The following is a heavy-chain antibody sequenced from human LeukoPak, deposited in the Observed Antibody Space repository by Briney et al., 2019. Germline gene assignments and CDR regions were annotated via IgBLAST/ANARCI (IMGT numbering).Heavy chain of an antibody. CDR1: GFTFSSYG. D-gene: IGHD1-1*01. J-gene: IGHJ4*02. Sequence: GGSLRLSCAASGFTFSSYGMHWVRQAPGRGLEWVAFIRYDGSNKYYADSVKGRFTISRDNSKNTLYLQMNSLRAEDTAVYYCAKTTGAPTPYDYWGQGTLVTVSS. V-gene: IGHV3-30*02. CDR2: IRYDGSNK. CDR3: AKTTGAPTPYDY.